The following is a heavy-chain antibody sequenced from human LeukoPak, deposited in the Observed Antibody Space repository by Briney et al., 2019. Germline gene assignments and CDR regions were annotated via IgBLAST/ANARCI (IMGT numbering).Heavy chain of an antibody. V-gene: IGHV3-48*01. Sequence: LGGSLRLSCAASGFIFSQYSINWVRQAPGKGLEWVSHIRSTGDTFYADSVKGRFTISRDNARNSLYLQMNSLRAEDTAMYYCARDAGNSGYGCDLWGQGTLVTVSS. CDR1: GFIFSQYS. J-gene: IGHJ5*02. CDR2: IRSTGDT. D-gene: IGHD5-12*01. CDR3: ARDAGNSGYGCDL.